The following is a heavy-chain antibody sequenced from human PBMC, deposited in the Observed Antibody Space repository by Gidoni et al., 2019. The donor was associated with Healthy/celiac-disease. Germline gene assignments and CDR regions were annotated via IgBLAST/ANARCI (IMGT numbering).Heavy chain of an antibody. CDR3: ARGDTAMVPDY. J-gene: IGHJ4*02. CDR1: VFTFSSYS. D-gene: IGHD5-18*01. V-gene: IGHV3-21*01. CDR2: ISSSSSYI. Sequence: EVQLVVSVGGLVKPGGSLRLSCSASVFTFSSYSLNWVRQAPGKGLEWVSSISSSSSYIYYADSVKGRFTISRDNAKNSLYLQMNSLRAEDTAVYYCARGDTAMVPDYWGQGTLVTVSS.